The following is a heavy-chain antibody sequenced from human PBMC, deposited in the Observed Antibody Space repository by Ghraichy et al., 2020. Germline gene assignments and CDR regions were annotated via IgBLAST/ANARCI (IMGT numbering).Heavy chain of an antibody. CDR1: GFTFSSYE. V-gene: IGHV3-48*03. CDR2: ISSSGSTI. Sequence: GRSLRLSCAASGFTFSSYEMNWVRQAPGKGLEWVSYISSSGSTIYYADSVKGRFTISRDNAKNSLYLQMNSLRAEDTAVYYCASEGLYDYVWGSYRYTVYWGQGTLVTVSS. CDR3: ASEGLYDYVWGSYRYTVY. J-gene: IGHJ4*02. D-gene: IGHD3-16*02.